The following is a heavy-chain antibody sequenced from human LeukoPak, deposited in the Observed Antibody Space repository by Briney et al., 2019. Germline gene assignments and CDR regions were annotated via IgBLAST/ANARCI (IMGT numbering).Heavy chain of an antibody. D-gene: IGHD3-22*01. V-gene: IGHV5-51*01. CDR1: GYSFTSYW. CDR3: ARRISYYYDSSGYYFDY. Sequence: GESLKISCKGSGYSFTSYWIGWVRQMPGKGLEWMGIIYPGDSATRYSPSFQGQVTISADKSISTAYLQWSSLKASDTAMYYCARRISYYYDSSGYYFDYWGQGTLVTVSS. CDR2: IYPGDSAT. J-gene: IGHJ4*02.